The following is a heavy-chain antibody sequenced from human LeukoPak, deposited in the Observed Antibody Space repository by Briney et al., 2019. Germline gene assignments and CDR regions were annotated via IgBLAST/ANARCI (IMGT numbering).Heavy chain of an antibody. V-gene: IGHV1-2*02. CDR2: INPDGDVT. Sequence: ASVKVSCKASGYTFTGYYIHWVRQAPGQGLEWMGWINPDGDVTKSAQKFQGRVTMTTDKSINTVFMELSGLTSDDTALYYCARGPNHYYYMDFWGKGTTVSVSS. CDR1: GYTFTGYY. CDR3: ARGPNHYYYMDF. J-gene: IGHJ6*03. D-gene: IGHD2-8*01.